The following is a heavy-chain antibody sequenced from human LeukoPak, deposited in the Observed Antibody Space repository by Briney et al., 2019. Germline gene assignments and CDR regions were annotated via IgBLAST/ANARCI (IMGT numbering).Heavy chain of an antibody. V-gene: IGHV3-21*01. CDR3: ASAYGSGSYYSPSLDY. D-gene: IGHD3-10*01. J-gene: IGHJ4*02. Sequence: TGGSLRLSCAASEFAFSSYSMSWVRQAPGKGLQWVSSISRSGDFISYADSVKGRFTISRDNSKNTLYLQMNSLRAEDTAVYYCASAYGSGSYYSPSLDYWGQGTLVTVSS. CDR2: ISRSGDFI. CDR1: EFAFSSYS.